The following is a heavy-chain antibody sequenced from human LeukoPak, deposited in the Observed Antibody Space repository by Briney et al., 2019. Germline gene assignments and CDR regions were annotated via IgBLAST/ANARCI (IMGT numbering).Heavy chain of an antibody. J-gene: IGHJ6*04. CDR3: AGGTGIAAAGTPHPETVAYYYYGMDV. Sequence: ASVKVSCKASGGTFSSYAISWVRQAPGQGLEWMGGIIPIFGTANYAQKFQGRVTITADKSTSTAYMELSSLRSEDTAVYYCAGGTGIAAAGTPHPETVAYYYYGMDVWGKGTTVTVSS. D-gene: IGHD6-13*01. CDR2: IIPIFGTA. CDR1: GGTFSSYA. V-gene: IGHV1-69*06.